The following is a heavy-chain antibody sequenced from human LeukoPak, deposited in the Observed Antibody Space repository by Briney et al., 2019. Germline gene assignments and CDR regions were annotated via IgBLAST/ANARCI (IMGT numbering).Heavy chain of an antibody. CDR2: ISSSSSYI. D-gene: IGHD5-24*01. CDR3: ARDLGRDGYSSEYFQH. J-gene: IGHJ1*01. CDR1: GFTFSSYS. V-gene: IGHV3-21*01. Sequence: KPGGSLRLSCAASGFTFSSYSMNWVRQAPGKGLEWVSSISSSSSYIYYADSVKGRFTISRDNAKSSLYLQMNSLRAEDTAVYYCARDLGRDGYSSEYFQHWGQGTLVTVSS.